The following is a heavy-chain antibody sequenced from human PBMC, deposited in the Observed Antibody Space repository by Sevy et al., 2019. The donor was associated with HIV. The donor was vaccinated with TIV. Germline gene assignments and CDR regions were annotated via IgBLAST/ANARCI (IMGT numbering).Heavy chain of an antibody. CDR1: GFTFSSYA. J-gene: IGHJ6*02. D-gene: IGHD2-21*01. CDR3: AKGVNAGPDYGMDV. CDR2: IRGSGGSR. Sequence: GGSLRLSCAASGFTFSSYAMNWVRQAPGKGLEWVSAIRGSGGSRYYADSVKGRFTISRDNSKNTLYLQMSSLRAEDTAVYYCAKGVNAGPDYGMDVWGQGTTVTVSS. V-gene: IGHV3-23*01.